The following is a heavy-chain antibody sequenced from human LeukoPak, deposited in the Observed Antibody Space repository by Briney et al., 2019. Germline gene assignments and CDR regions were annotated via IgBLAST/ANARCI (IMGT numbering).Heavy chain of an antibody. CDR1: GFTFSIYG. D-gene: IGHD3-10*01. V-gene: IGHV3-30*18. CDR2: ISHDGGNK. CDR3: AKPVGGYYFDS. Sequence: PGGSLRLSCTASGFTFSIYGMHWVRQAPGKGLEWVAIISHDGGNKYYADSVKGRFNTSRDNPKNTLYLQMKSLRPEDTAVYYCAKPVGGYYFDSWGQGTLVTVSS. J-gene: IGHJ4*02.